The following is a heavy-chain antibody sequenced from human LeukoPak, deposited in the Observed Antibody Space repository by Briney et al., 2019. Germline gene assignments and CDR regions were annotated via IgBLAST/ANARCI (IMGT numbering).Heavy chain of an antibody. J-gene: IGHJ4*02. Sequence: GRSLRLSCAASGFTFSSYAMHWVRQAPGKGLEWVAVISDDGSNKYYADSVKGRFTISRDNSKNTLYLQMNSLRAEDTAVYYCARGGGDSNFDYWGQGTLVTVSS. V-gene: IGHV3-30-3*01. CDR1: GFTFSSYA. D-gene: IGHD2-21*02. CDR3: ARGGGDSNFDY. CDR2: ISDDGSNK.